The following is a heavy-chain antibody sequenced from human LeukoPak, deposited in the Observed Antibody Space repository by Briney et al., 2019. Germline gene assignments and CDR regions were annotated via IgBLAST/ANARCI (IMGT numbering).Heavy chain of an antibody. V-gene: IGHV1-8*01. CDR1: GYTFTSCD. CDR3: ARGPPNWGYDY. J-gene: IGHJ4*02. CDR2: MSPNSGDT. Sequence: ASVKVSCRASGYTFTSCDFNWVRQATGQRPEWMGWMSPNSGDTGYAQKFQDRVTMTRNTSISTAYMELSSLRSDDTAVYYCARGPPNWGYDYWGPGTLVTVSS. D-gene: IGHD7-27*01.